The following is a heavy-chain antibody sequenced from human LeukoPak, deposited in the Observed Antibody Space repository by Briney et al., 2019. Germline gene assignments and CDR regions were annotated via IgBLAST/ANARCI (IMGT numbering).Heavy chain of an antibody. Sequence: ASVKVSCKVSGYTLTELSMHWVRQAPGKGLEWMGGFDPEDGETNYAQKFQGRVTITADESTSTAYMELSSLRSEDTAVYYCARAYSSSPFDYWGQGTLVTVSS. V-gene: IGHV1-24*01. J-gene: IGHJ4*02. CDR2: FDPEDGET. CDR3: ARAYSSSPFDY. CDR1: GYTLTELS. D-gene: IGHD6-6*01.